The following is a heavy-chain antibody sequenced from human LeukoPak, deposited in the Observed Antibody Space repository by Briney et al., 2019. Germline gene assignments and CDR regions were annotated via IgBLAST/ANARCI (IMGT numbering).Heavy chain of an antibody. CDR1: GYSIRSGYH. CDR2: IYHNGNT. D-gene: IGHD1-26*01. V-gene: IGHV4-38-2*01. CDR3: GRYGAIFDL. Sequence: PSETLSLTCAVSGYSIRSGYHWGWIRQPPVKGLEWIGYIYHNGNTNYNPFLKSRLTISVDTSKNQFSLKLKSVTAADTAVYYCGRYGAIFDLWGPGTAVTVSS. J-gene: IGHJ2*01.